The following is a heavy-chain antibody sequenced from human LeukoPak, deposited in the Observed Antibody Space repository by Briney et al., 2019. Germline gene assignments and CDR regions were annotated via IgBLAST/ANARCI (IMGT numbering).Heavy chain of an antibody. D-gene: IGHD3-10*01. J-gene: IGHJ4*02. V-gene: IGHV3-74*01. CDR2: IISEGSST. CDR3: AVDIGSYYDY. Sequence: PGGSLRLSCADSGFTSSRYWMHSVRPAPGKGLLWVSRIISEGSSTSYADSVKGRFTNARDNANNTLYRQRDSLRAEYTSVYYCAVDIGSYYDYWGQGILVTVSS. CDR1: GFTSSRYW.